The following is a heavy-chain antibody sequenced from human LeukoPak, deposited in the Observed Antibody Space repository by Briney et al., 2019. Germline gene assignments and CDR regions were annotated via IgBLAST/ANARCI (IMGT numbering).Heavy chain of an antibody. CDR1: GFVFSAYG. D-gene: IGHD2-8*01. V-gene: IGHV3-48*04. Sequence: GGSLRLSCETSGFVFSAYGLHWVRQAPGKGLEWVSYISSSGSTIYYADSVKGRFTISRDNAKNSLYLQMNSLRAEDTAVYYCARDSGGYCTNGVCSTFDYWGQGTLVTVSS. CDR2: ISSSGSTI. J-gene: IGHJ4*02. CDR3: ARDSGGYCTNGVCSTFDY.